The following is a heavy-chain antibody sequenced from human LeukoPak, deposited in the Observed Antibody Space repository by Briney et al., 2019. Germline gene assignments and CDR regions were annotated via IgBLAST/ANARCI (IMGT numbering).Heavy chain of an antibody. CDR2: ISFEGSKQ. Sequence: GGSLRLSCAASGFTFSTYTMHWVRQAPGKGLEWVALISFEGSKQNYADSVKGRFTISRDNSQNTLYLEMNSLRTEDTAVYYCARAPYTSGWYFAFDYWGQGTLVTVSS. CDR1: GFTFSTYT. V-gene: IGHV3-30-3*01. D-gene: IGHD6-19*01. J-gene: IGHJ4*02. CDR3: ARAPYTSGWYFAFDY.